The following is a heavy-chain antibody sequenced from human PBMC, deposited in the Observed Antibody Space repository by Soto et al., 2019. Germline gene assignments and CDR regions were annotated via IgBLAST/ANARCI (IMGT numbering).Heavy chain of an antibody. CDR1: GGTFSSYA. V-gene: IGHV1-69*01. J-gene: IGHJ6*02. D-gene: IGHD2-15*01. CDR3: ARSQGGSSSLDIYYYYYYGMDV. CDR2: IIPIFGTA. Sequence: QVQLVQSGAEVKKPGSSVKVSCKAPGGTFSSYAISWVRQAPGQGLEWMGGIIPIFGTAKYAQKFQGRLTITADESTSTGYMELSSLRSEDTAVYYCARSQGGSSSLDIYYYYYYGMDVWGQGTTVTVSS.